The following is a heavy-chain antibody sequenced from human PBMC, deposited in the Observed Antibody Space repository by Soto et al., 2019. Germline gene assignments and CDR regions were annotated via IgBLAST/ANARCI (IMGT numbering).Heavy chain of an antibody. J-gene: IGHJ5*02. CDR3: ARDLYSSGWSSGRWFAP. CDR2: IYYSGSTNSGST. V-gene: IGHV4-59*01. CDR1: GGSISSYY. Sequence: SETLSLTCTVSGGSISSYYWSWIRQPPGKGLEWIGYIYYSGSTNSGSTNYNPPLKSRVTISVDTSKNQFSLKLSSVTAADTAVYYCARDLYSSGWSSGRWFAPWGQGTLVTVSS. D-gene: IGHD3-22*01.